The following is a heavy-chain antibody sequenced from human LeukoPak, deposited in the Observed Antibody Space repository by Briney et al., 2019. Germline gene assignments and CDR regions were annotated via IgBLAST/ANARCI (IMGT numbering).Heavy chain of an antibody. CDR3: AREVHRYYYGSGSWFDP. CDR2: INPSGCST. Sequence: ASVKVSCKASGYTFTSYYMHWVRQPPGQGLDWMGIINPSGCSTSYAHKFHGRVTMTRDTSTSKVYMELSSLRSEDTAVYYCAREVHRYYYGSGSWFDPWGQGTLVTVSS. D-gene: IGHD3-10*01. V-gene: IGHV1-46*01. CDR1: GYTFTSYY. J-gene: IGHJ5*02.